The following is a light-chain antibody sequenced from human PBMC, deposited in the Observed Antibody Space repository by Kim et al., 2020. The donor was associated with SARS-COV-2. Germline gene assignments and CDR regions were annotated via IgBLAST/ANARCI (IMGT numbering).Light chain of an antibody. V-gene: IGLV2-8*01. J-gene: IGLJ1*01. CDR1: SSDFGGYNS. CDR3: SSSAGSINV. CDR2: GVN. Sequence: PGHSVTFSCAGTSSDFGGYNSVSWYQQHPGKAPKLIIYGVNKRPSGVPDRFSGSKSGNTASLTVSGLQAEDEADYYCSSSAGSINVFGTGTKVTVL.